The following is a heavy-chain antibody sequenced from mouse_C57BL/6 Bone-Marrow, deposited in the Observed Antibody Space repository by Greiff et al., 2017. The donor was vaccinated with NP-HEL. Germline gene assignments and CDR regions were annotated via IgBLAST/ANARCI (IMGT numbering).Heavy chain of an antibody. CDR1: GFTFSSYG. V-gene: IGHV5-6*01. CDR2: ISSGGSYT. D-gene: IGHD3-2*02. Sequence: VQLKESGGDLVKPGGSLKLSCAASGFTFSSYGMSWVRQTPDKRLEWVATISSGGSYTYYPDSVKGRFTISRDNAKNTLYLQMSSLKSEDTAMYYCARRDSSGYSYWGQGTLVTVSA. J-gene: IGHJ3*01. CDR3: ARRDSSGYSY.